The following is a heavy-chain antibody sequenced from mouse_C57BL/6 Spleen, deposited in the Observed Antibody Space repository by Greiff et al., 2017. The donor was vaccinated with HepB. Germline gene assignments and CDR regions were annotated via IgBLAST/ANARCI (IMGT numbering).Heavy chain of an antibody. V-gene: IGHV1-59*01. CDR1: GYTFTSYW. CDR3: ARLGHDYDAWFAY. Sequence: QVQLQQPGAELVRPGTSVKLSCKASGYTFTSYWMHWVKQRPGQGLEWIGVIDPSDSYTNYNQKFKGKATLTVDTSSSTAYMQLSSLTSEDSAVYYCARLGHDYDAWFAYWGQGTLVTVSA. J-gene: IGHJ3*01. D-gene: IGHD2-4*01. CDR2: IDPSDSYT.